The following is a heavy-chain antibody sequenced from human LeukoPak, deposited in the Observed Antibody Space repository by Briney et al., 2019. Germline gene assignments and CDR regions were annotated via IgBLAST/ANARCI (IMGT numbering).Heavy chain of an antibody. Sequence: GGSLRLSCVPSGLSLSCFSISWVRQPAGKGLEWVSAISGSGGDRTYYADSAKGRCTISRDNAKNTVYLQMNSLRAEETAVEYCARGMRWVQPLAYWGQGTLVTVSS. V-gene: IGHV3-23*01. CDR2: ISGSGGDRT. J-gene: IGHJ4*02. CDR1: GLSLSCFS. D-gene: IGHD2-8*01. CDR3: ARGMRWVQPLAY.